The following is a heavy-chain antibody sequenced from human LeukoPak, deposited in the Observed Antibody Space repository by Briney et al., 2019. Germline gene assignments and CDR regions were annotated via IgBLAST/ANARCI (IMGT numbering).Heavy chain of an antibody. CDR2: ISGTSTNI. V-gene: IGHV3-48*04. CDR1: GFTFSSYS. J-gene: IGHJ3*02. Sequence: GGSLRLSCAASGFTFSSYSMNWVRQAPGKGLEWVSYISGTSTNIYYADSVKGRFTISRDNAKNSLYLQLNSLRAEDTAVYYCARSGTTYYYDSSSRIWGQGTVVTVSS. CDR3: ARSGTTYYYDSSSRI. D-gene: IGHD3-22*01.